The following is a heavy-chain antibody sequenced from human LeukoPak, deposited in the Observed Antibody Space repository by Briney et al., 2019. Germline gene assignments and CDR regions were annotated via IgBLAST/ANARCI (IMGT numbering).Heavy chain of an antibody. V-gene: IGHV4-59*08. CDR1: GGSISPNL. CDR2: IQYSGNT. CDR3: ARHVLRGGTVLDV. D-gene: IGHD2-8*01. J-gene: IGHJ4*02. Sequence: SETLSLTCTVSGGSISPNLWSWIRQPPGKGLEWIGYIQYSGNTHYNPSLESRVTISVDTSKNQASLKLISVTAADTAVYYCARHVLRGGTVLDVWGQGTLVTVSS.